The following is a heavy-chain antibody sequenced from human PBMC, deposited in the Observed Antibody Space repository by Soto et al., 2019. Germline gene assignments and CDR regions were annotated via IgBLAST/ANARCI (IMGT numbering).Heavy chain of an antibody. CDR3: STAEVDX. V-gene: IGHV3-74*01. CDR1: GFNFGNNW. Sequence: GGSLRLSCAASGFNFGNNWMHWVRQAPGKSLEWVSRMNSDGRTTNYADSVKGRFTVSRDNAKNTLYLQMNSLRAEDTAVYYCSTAEVDXWGPGTLVTVSX. J-gene: IGHJ4*02. CDR2: MNSDGRTT.